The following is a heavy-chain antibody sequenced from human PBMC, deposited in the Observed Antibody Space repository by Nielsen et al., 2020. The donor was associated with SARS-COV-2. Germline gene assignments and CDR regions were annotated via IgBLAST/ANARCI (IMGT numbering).Heavy chain of an antibody. CDR3: ARDNTIFGVGPDY. V-gene: IGHV3-64*04. CDR1: GFTFSSYA. D-gene: IGHD3-3*01. Sequence: GESLKISCSASGFTFSSYAMHWVRQAPGKGLEYVSAISSNGGSTYYADSVKGRFTISRDNSKNTLYLQMNSLRAEDTAVYYCARDNTIFGVGPDYWGQGTLVTVSS. J-gene: IGHJ4*02. CDR2: ISSNGGST.